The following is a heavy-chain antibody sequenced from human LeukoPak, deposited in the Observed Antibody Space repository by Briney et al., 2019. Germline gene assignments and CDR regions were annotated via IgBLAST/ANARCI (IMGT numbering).Heavy chain of an antibody. CDR1: GYSLTSYW. CDR3: ARWNRGIAAAGG. D-gene: IGHD6-13*01. J-gene: IGHJ4*02. CDR2: IDPSDSYT. Sequence: PGESLRISCKGSGYSLTSYWISWVRQMPGKGLEWMGRIDPSDSYTNYSPSFQGHVTISADKSISTAYLQWSSLKASDTAMYYCARWNRGIAAAGGWGQGTLVTVSS. V-gene: IGHV5-10-1*01.